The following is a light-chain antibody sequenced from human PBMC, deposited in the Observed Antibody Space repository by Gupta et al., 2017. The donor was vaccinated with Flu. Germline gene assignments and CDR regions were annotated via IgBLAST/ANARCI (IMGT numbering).Light chain of an antibody. CDR1: QSVSDN. J-gene: IGKJ4*01. CDR2: VAS. Sequence: EVVMTQSPATLAVSPGERATLSCRASQSVSDNLAWYQQKPGQAPRLLIYVASTRATGIPARFSGSGSGTEFTLTIGSLQSEDFAVYYCQQDNNWPLTFGGGTRVEIK. CDR3: QQDNNWPLT. V-gene: IGKV3-15*01.